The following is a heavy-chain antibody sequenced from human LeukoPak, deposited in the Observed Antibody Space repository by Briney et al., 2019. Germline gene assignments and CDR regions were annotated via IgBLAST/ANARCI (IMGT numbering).Heavy chain of an antibody. V-gene: IGHV3-7*01. CDR1: GFTFSSYW. CDR3: ARDRDYYAIDY. Sequence: PGGSLRLSCAASGFTFSSYWMGWVRQAPGKGLEWVANIAKDGRGKNYVDSVKGRFTISRDNARNSLYLQMNSLRADDTAVYYCARDRDYYAIDYWGQGTLVTVSS. D-gene: IGHD3-22*01. J-gene: IGHJ4*02. CDR2: IAKDGRGK.